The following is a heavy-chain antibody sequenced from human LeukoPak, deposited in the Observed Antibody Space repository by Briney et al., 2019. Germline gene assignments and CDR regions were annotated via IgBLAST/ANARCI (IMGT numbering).Heavy chain of an antibody. V-gene: IGHV1-2*02. D-gene: IGHD3-10*01. CDR3: ARADIRVRAIYDY. CDR2: INPNSGGT. J-gene: IGHJ4*02. CDR1: GYTFTGCY. Sequence: ASVKVSCTASGYTFTGCYMHWVRQAPGQGLEWMGWINPNSGGTNYAQKFQGRVTMTRDTSISTAYMELSRLRSDDTAVYYCARADIRVRAIYDYWGQGTLVTVS.